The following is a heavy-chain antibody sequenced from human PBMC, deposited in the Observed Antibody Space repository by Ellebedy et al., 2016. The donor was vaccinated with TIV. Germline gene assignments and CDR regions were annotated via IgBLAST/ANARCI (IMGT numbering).Heavy chain of an antibody. V-gene: IGHV3-73*01. CDR1: GFTFSGSA. Sequence: GESLKISCTASGFTFSGSAMHWAHQSSGKGLEWIGRIRSQANSYATAYAPSVKGRFFISRDDSKNTAYLHMNSLNTEDSAVYYCTRRGVSGGITFDYWGQGTLVTASS. CDR2: IRSQANSYAT. J-gene: IGHJ4*02. D-gene: IGHD1-20*01. CDR3: TRRGVSGGITFDY.